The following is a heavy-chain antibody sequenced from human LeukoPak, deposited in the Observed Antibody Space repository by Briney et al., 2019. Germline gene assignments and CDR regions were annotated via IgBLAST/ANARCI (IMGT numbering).Heavy chain of an antibody. V-gene: IGHV1-2*02. Sequence: ASVKVSRKASGYTFTGYYMHWVRQAPGQGLEWMGWINPNSGGTNYAQKFQGRVTMTRDTSISTAYMELSRLRSDDTAVYYCARGGHSSSSQWFDYWGQGTLVTVSS. CDR2: INPNSGGT. D-gene: IGHD6-6*01. CDR3: ARGGHSSSSQWFDY. CDR1: GYTFTGYY. J-gene: IGHJ4*02.